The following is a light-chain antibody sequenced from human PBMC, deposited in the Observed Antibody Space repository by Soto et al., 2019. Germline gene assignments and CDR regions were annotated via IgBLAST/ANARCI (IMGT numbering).Light chain of an antibody. CDR2: NDN. J-gene: IGLJ3*02. CDR3: AAWDDSLSGPV. V-gene: IGLV1-47*02. CDR1: TSNIGSNS. Sequence: QSVLTQPPSASGTPGQRVTISCSGSTSNIGSNSVYWYRQLPGTAPKLLIYNDNKRPARVPDRFSGSKSGTSASLAISELRSEDEAGYFCAAWDDSLSGPVFGGGTKLTVL.